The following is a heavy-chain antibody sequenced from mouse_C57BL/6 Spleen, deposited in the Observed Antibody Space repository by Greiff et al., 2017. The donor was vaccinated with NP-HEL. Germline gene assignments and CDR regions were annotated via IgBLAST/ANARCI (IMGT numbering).Heavy chain of an antibody. D-gene: IGHD1-1*01. J-gene: IGHJ3*01. CDR2: IWSDGST. V-gene: IGHV2-6-1*01. CDR3: ARQLDYYGSSYEGFAY. CDR1: GFSLTSYG. Sequence: VKLVESGPGLVAPSQSLSITCTVSGFSLTSYGVHWVRQPPGKGLEWLVVIWSDGSTTYNSALKSRLSISKDNSKSQVFLKMNSLQTDDTAMYYCARQLDYYGSSYEGFAYWGQGTLVTVSA.